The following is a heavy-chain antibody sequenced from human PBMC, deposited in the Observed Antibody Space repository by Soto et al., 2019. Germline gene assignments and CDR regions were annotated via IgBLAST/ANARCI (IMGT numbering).Heavy chain of an antibody. CDR3: AKEARKPGDRYYYSYCSYLDV. D-gene: IGHD2-21*01. Sequence: GGSLRLSCAASGFTFSSYAMSWVRQAPGKGLEWVSAISGSGGSTYYADSVKGRFTISRDNSKNTMYLQINSLRTEDTAVYYCAKEARKPGDRYYYSYCSYLDVWGKGTPVTVSS. J-gene: IGHJ6*03. CDR2: ISGSGGST. V-gene: IGHV3-23*01. CDR1: GFTFSSYA.